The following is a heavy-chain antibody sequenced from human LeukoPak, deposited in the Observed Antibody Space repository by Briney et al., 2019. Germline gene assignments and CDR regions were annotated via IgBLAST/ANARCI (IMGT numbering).Heavy chain of an antibody. CDR3: ARDTRLAYYYYYMDV. D-gene: IGHD6-19*01. CDR2: ISAYNGNT. Sequence: ASVTVSCKASGYTFTSYGISWVRQAPGQGLEWMGWISAYNGNTNYAQKLQGRVTMTTDTSTSTAYMELRSLRSDDTAVYYCARDTRLAYYYYYMDVWGKGTTVTVSS. J-gene: IGHJ6*03. CDR1: GYTFTSYG. V-gene: IGHV1-18*01.